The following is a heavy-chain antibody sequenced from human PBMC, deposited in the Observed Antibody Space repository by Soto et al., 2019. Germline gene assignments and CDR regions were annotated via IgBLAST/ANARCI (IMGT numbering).Heavy chain of an antibody. V-gene: IGHV3-33*01. CDR3: ARAFDNEYYFDY. CDR1: GFTFSSYG. J-gene: IGHJ4*02. D-gene: IGHD1-1*01. CDR2: IWYDGSNK. Sequence: PGGSLRLSCAASGFTFSSYGMHWVRQAPGKGLEWVAVIWYDGSNKYYADSVKGRFTISRDNSKNTLYLQMNSLRAEDTAVYYCARAFDNEYYFDYWGQGTLVTVSS.